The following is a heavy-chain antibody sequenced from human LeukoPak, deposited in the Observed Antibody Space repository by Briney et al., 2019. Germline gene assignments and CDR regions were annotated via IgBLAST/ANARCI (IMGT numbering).Heavy chain of an antibody. D-gene: IGHD2-21*02. V-gene: IGHV4-31*03. CDR3: ATIAPYCGGDCSYGMDV. Sequence: PSETLSLTCTVSGGSISSGGYYWSWIRQHPGKGLEWIGYIYYSGSTYYNPSLKSRVTISVDTSKNQFSLKLSSVTAADTAVYYCATIAPYCGGDCSYGMDVWGQGTTVTVSS. CDR2: IYYSGST. J-gene: IGHJ6*02. CDR1: GGSISSGGYY.